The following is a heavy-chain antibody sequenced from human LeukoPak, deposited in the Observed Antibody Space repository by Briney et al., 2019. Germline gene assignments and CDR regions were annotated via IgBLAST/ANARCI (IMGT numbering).Heavy chain of an antibody. CDR1: GLTFSDAD. D-gene: IGHD6-13*01. Sequence: PGGALKLSHATSGLTFSDADLHWLRQASGKGLEGVGRVKTILESYAIAYAASLKGSFTISRDDSTNTAYLQMNSLQTDDTAMYYCFKRMRGQAGDFFDMAVWGKGTTVTVSS. V-gene: IGHV3-73*01. CDR2: VKTILESYAI. J-gene: IGHJ6*04. CDR3: FKRMRGQAGDFFDMAV.